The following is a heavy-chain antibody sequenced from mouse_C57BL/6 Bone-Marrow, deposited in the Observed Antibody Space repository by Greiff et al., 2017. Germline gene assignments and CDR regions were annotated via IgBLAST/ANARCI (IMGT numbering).Heavy chain of an antibody. CDR3: ARSGAYYSDAY. Sequence: VQLVESGAELARPGASVKLSCKASGYTFTSYGISWVKQRTGQGLEWIGEIYPRSGNTYYNEKFKGNATLTADKSSSTAYMELRSLTSEDSAVYFCARSGAYYSDAYWGQGTLVTVSA. V-gene: IGHV1-81*01. D-gene: IGHD2-12*01. CDR1: GYTFTSYG. CDR2: IYPRSGNT. J-gene: IGHJ3*01.